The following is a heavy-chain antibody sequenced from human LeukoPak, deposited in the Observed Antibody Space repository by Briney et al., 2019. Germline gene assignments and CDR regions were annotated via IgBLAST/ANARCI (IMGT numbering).Heavy chain of an antibody. J-gene: IGHJ6*03. D-gene: IGHD2-15*01. CDR1: GFTFSRHA. CDR3: VKVVEGAAAWDDYYYYYIDV. Sequence: PGGSPRLSCAASGFTFSRHAMGWVRQAPGKGLEWVSSISGRGDNTYYTDSVKGRFTISRDNSKNTVYLQMNSLRGADTAEYYCVKVVEGAAAWDDYYYYYIDVWGKGTSVIVSS. CDR2: ISGRGDNT. V-gene: IGHV3-23*01.